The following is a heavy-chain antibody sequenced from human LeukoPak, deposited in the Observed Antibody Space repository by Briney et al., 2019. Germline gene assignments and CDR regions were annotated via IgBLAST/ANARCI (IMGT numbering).Heavy chain of an antibody. D-gene: IGHD6-13*01. CDR1: GFTVSSNY. J-gene: IGHJ4*02. V-gene: IGHV3-53*01. CDR3: ARDRSSSWYEGPFDY. Sequence: GGSLRLSCAASGFTVSSNYMSWVRQAPGKGLEWVSVIYSGGSTYYADSVKGRFTISRDNSKNTLYLQMNSLRAEDTAVYYCARDRSSSWYEGPFDYWGQGTLVTVSS. CDR2: IYSGGST.